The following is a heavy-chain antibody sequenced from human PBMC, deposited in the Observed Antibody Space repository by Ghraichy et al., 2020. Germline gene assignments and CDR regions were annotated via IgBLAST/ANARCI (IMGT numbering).Heavy chain of an antibody. J-gene: IGHJ5*01. V-gene: IGHV3-33*01. CDR3: ARGSGSGYDS. Sequence: SLNISCAASGFTFSSYGMHWVRQAPGKGLEWVAVIWHDGSKKYCADSVKGRFTISRDNSKNTLYLQMSSLRSEDTAVYYCARGSGSGYDSWGQGTLVTVSS. CDR2: IWHDGSKK. CDR1: GFTFSSYG.